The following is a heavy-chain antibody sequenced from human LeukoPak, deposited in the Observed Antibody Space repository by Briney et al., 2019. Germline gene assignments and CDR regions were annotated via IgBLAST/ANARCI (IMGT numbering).Heavy chain of an antibody. CDR2: ISAYNGNT. CDR1: GYTFTSYG. J-gene: IGHJ4*02. Sequence: GASVKVSCKASGYTFTSYGISWVRQPPGQGLEWMGWISAYNGNTNYAQKLQGRVTMTTDTSTSTAYMELRSLRSNDTAVYYCAREAYGDYTGYWGQGTLVTVSS. D-gene: IGHD4-17*01. V-gene: IGHV1-18*01. CDR3: AREAYGDYTGY.